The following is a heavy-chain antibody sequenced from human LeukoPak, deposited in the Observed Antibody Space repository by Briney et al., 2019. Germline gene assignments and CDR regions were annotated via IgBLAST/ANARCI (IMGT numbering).Heavy chain of an antibody. J-gene: IGHJ5*02. V-gene: IGHV4-59*11. CDR1: GGSISSHY. Sequence: PSETLSLTCTVSGGSISSHYWSWIRQPPGKGLEWIGYIYYSGSTNYNPSLKSRVTISVDTSKNQFSLKLSSVTAADTAVYYCAREVVVYNWFDPWGQGTLVTVSS. D-gene: IGHD3-22*01. CDR2: IYYSGST. CDR3: AREVVVYNWFDP.